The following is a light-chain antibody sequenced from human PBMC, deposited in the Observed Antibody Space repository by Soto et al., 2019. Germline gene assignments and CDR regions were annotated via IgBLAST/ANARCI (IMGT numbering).Light chain of an antibody. CDR3: QHYGGMWT. V-gene: IGKV1-6*01. J-gene: IGKJ1*01. Sequence: AIQLTQSPSSLSASVGDRVTITCRASQAIRTALGWYQQKPGKVPKLLIYAASTLQSGVPSRFSGSGSGTDFTLTIRSLQPDDFATYCCQHYGGMWTFGQGTKVDI. CDR1: QAIRTA. CDR2: AAS.